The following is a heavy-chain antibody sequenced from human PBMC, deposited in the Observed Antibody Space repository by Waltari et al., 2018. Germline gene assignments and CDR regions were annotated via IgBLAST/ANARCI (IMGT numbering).Heavy chain of an antibody. CDR2: IIPIFGTA. Sequence: QVQLVQSGAEVKKPGSSVKVSCKASGGTFSSYAISWVRQAPGQGLEWMGGIIPIFGTANYAQKFQDRVTITADESTSTAYMELSSLRSEDTAVYYCAREEAPVEMATTMNWFDPWGQGTLVTVSS. CDR1: GGTFSSYA. D-gene: IGHD5-12*01. CDR3: AREEAPVEMATTMNWFDP. V-gene: IGHV1-69*01. J-gene: IGHJ5*02.